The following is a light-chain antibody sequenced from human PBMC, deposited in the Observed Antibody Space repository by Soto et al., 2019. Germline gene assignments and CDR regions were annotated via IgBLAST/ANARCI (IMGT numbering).Light chain of an antibody. V-gene: IGKV3-20*01. CDR2: GPS. J-gene: IGKJ1*01. CDR3: QQYESSET. Sequence: EIVLTQSPGTLSLSPGERATLSCRASQSLSNNYFAWYQQKPGQAPRLLIYGPSGRATGIPHRFSGSGSGTDFTLTISRLEPEDFAVYYCQQYESSETFGQGTKVEIK. CDR1: QSLSNNY.